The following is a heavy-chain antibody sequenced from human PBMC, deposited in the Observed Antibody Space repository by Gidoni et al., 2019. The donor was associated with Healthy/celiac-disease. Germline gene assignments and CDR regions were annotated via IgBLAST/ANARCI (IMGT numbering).Heavy chain of an antibody. V-gene: IGHV5-51*01. Sequence: EVQLVQSGAEVKKPGEYLKISGKGSGYSFTSSWIGWVRQLPGKGLGGMGIIYAGDSDTRYSPSFQGQVTISADKSISTAYLQWSSLKASDTAMYYCAREQDYYDSSGYYWGRQFDYWGQGTLVTVSS. CDR2: IYAGDSDT. CDR1: GYSFTSSW. J-gene: IGHJ4*02. CDR3: AREQDYYDSSGYYWGRQFDY. D-gene: IGHD3-22*01.